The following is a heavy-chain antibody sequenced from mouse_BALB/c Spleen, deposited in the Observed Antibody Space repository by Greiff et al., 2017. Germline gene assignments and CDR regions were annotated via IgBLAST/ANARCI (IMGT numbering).Heavy chain of an antibody. CDR2: ISYSGST. D-gene: IGHD2-4*01. CDR3: ARYDYPYAMDY. CDR1: GYSITSDYA. V-gene: IGHV3-2*02. J-gene: IGHJ4*01. Sequence: DVKLVESGPGLVKPSQSLSLTCTVTGYSITSDYAWNWIRQFPGNKLEWMGYISYSGSTSYNPSLKSRISITRDTSKNQFFLQLNSVTTEDTATYYCARYDYPYAMDYWGQGTSVTVSS.